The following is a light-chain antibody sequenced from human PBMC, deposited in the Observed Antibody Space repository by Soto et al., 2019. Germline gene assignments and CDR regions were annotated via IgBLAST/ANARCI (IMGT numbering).Light chain of an antibody. J-gene: IGKJ1*01. V-gene: IGKV3-20*01. CDR3: KQYGSSWT. Sequence: EIVLTQSPGTLSLSPGERATLSCRASQSVSSSYLAWYQQKPGQAPRLLIYGASSRATGIPDRFSGSGSGTDLTLTISRLEPEDIAVYYCKQYGSSWTFGQGTKVEIK. CDR1: QSVSSSY. CDR2: GAS.